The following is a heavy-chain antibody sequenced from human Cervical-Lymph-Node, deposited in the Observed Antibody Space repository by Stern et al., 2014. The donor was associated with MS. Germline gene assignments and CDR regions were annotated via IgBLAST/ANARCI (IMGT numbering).Heavy chain of an antibody. V-gene: IGHV1-46*01. CDR2: INPRGGTT. D-gene: IGHD3-10*01. Sequence: QVQLVESGAEVKEPGASVTVSCKASGSTFRTDYFHWVRQAPGQGFEWMGIINPRGGTTNFAQKFQGRVAMTRETSTSTLYMDLSSLRSEDTAVYYCFGSGSNADYWGQGTLITVSS. CDR3: FGSGSNADY. CDR1: GSTFRTDY. J-gene: IGHJ4*02.